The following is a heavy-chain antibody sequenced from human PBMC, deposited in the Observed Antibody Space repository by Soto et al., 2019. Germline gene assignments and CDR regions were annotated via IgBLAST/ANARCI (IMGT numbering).Heavy chain of an antibody. J-gene: IGHJ6*02. D-gene: IGHD5-12*01. Sequence: QVQLVQSGAEVKKPGSSVKGSCKASGGTFSSYAISWLRQAPGQGLEWMGGIIPIFGTANYAEKFQGRVTIPADESTSTAYMELSSLRSEGTAVYYCARDQVATSTYYYYGMDVWGQGPTVTVSS. CDR3: ARDQVATSTYYYYGMDV. CDR1: GGTFSSYA. CDR2: IIPIFGTA. V-gene: IGHV1-69*01.